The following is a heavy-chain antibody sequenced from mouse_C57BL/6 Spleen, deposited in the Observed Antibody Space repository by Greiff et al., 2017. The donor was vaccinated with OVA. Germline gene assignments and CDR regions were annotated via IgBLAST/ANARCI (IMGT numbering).Heavy chain of an antibody. D-gene: IGHD1-1*01. CDR1: GYTFTSYG. Sequence: VQLVESGAELARPGASVKLSCKASGYTFTSYGISWVKQRTGQGLEWIGEIYPRSGNTYYNEKFKGKATLTADKSSSTAYMELRSLTSEDSAVYFCASPIYYYGSSHHAMDYWGQGTSVTVSS. J-gene: IGHJ4*01. V-gene: IGHV1-81*01. CDR3: ASPIYYYGSSHHAMDY. CDR2: IYPRSGNT.